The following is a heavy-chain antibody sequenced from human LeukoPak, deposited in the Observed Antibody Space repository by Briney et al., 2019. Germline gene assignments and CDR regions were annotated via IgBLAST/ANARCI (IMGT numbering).Heavy chain of an antibody. D-gene: IGHD1-26*01. Sequence: SETLSLTCTVSGGSISSGSYYWSWIRQPAGKGLEWIGRIYTSGSTNYNPSLKSRVTISVDTSKNQFSLKLSSVTAADTAVYYCAAGSYCYWFFDLWGRGTLVTVSS. J-gene: IGHJ2*01. V-gene: IGHV4-61*02. CDR2: IYTSGST. CDR1: GGSISSGSYY. CDR3: AAGSYCYWFFDL.